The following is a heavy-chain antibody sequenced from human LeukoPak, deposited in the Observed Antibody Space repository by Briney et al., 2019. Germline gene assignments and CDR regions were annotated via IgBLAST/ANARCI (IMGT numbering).Heavy chain of an antibody. CDR3: ARGYYYDSSGYPDY. J-gene: IGHJ4*02. CDR1: GYTFTSYG. V-gene: IGHV1-18*01. CDR2: ISAYNGNT. D-gene: IGHD3-22*01. Sequence: ASVKVSCKASGYTFTSYGISWVRQAPGQGLEWMGWISAYNGNTNYAQKLQGRVTMATDTSTSTAYMELRSLRSDDTAVYYCARGYYYDSSGYPDYWGQGTLVTVSS.